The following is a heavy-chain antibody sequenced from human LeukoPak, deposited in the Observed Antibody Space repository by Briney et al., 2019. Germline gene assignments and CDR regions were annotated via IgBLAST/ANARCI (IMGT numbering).Heavy chain of an antibody. CDR2: INSDGSST. D-gene: IGHD4-17*01. J-gene: IGHJ5*02. Sequence: GGSLRLSCAVSGFTFSSYWMHWVCQAPGKGLVWVSRINSDGSSTSYADSVKGRFTISRDNAKNTLYLQMNSLRAEDTAVYYCARTTVTSVVWFDPWGQGTLVTVSS. CDR3: ARTTVTSVVWFDP. CDR1: GFTFSSYW. V-gene: IGHV3-74*01.